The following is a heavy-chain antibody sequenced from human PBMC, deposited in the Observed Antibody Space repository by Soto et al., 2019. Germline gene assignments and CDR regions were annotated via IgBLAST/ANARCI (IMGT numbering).Heavy chain of an antibody. CDR3: ARQPRILTGYSGNFDY. Sequence: QLQLQESGPGLVKPSETLSLTCTVSGGSISSSSYYWVWIRQPPGQGLEWIGSIYYSGSTYYNPSLKSRVTISVDTSKNQFSLKLSSVTAADTAVYYCARQPRILTGYSGNFDYWGQGTLVTVSS. V-gene: IGHV4-39*01. J-gene: IGHJ4*02. CDR2: IYYSGST. CDR1: GGSISSSSYY. D-gene: IGHD3-9*01.